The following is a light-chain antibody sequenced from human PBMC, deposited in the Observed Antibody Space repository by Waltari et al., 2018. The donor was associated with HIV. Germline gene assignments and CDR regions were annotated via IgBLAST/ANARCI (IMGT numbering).Light chain of an antibody. Sequence: QQKSGQTPSLLIYGASSRATGIADRFSGSGSGTEFTLTISRLEPDDFAVYFCQQYDTSPFTFGPGTTVEIK. V-gene: IGKV3-20*01. CDR2: GAS. CDR3: QQYDTSPFT. J-gene: IGKJ3*01.